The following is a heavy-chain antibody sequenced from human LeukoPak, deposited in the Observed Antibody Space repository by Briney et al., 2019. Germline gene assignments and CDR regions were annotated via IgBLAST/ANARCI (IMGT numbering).Heavy chain of an antibody. J-gene: IGHJ6*03. CDR3: AASGYGFGELPSYFHYYMDV. V-gene: IGHV1-58*02. CDR2: IVVGSGNT. CDR1: GFTFTRSA. Sequence: SVKVSCKASGFTFTRSAMQWVRQARGQRLEWIGWIVVGSGNTKYAQKFQERVTITRDMSTSTAYMELSSLRSEDTAVYYCAASGYGFGELPSYFHYYMDVWGTGTTATISS. D-gene: IGHD3-10*01.